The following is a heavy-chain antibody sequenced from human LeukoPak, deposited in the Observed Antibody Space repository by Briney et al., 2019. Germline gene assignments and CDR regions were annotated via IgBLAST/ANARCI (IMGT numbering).Heavy chain of an antibody. CDR1: GFTFSSYW. V-gene: IGHV3-7*01. CDR3: ARVWSGTYSSSLRYYYYMDV. J-gene: IGHJ6*03. Sequence: GGSLRLSCAASGFTFSSYWMSWVRQAPGKGPEWVANIKQDGSEKYYVDSVKGRFTISRDNAKNSLYLQMNSLRAEDTAVYYCARVWSGTYSSSLRYYYYMDVWGKGTTVTVSS. CDR2: IKQDGSEK. D-gene: IGHD6-13*01.